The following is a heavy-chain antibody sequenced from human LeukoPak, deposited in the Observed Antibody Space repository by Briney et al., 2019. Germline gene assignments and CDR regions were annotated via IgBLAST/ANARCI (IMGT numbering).Heavy chain of an antibody. D-gene: IGHD2-2*01. CDR2: ISGSGGST. Sequence: GGSLRLSCAASGFTFSSYAMSWVRQAPGKGLEWVSAISGSGGSTYYADSVKGRFTISRDNAKNSLYLQMNSLRAEDTAVYYCARAWIPYCSSTSCFYYYYMDVWGKGTTVTISS. V-gene: IGHV3-23*01. J-gene: IGHJ6*03. CDR3: ARAWIPYCSSTSCFYYYYMDV. CDR1: GFTFSSYA.